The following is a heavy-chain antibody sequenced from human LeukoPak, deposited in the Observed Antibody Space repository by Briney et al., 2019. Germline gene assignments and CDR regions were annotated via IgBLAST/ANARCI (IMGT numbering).Heavy chain of an antibody. CDR3: ARWDDIAAAGTSY. D-gene: IGHD6-13*01. Sequence: SETLSLTCAVSGGSISSSNWWSWVRQPPGKGLEWIGEIYHSGSTNYNPSLKSRVTISVDKSMNQFSLKLSSVTAADTAVYYCARWDDIAAAGTSYWGQGTLVTVSS. CDR1: GGSISSSNW. J-gene: IGHJ4*02. V-gene: IGHV4-4*02. CDR2: IYHSGST.